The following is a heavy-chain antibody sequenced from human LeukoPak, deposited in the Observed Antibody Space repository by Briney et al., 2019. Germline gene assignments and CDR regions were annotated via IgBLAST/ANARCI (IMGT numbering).Heavy chain of an antibody. V-gene: IGHV3-30*02. CDR3: AKDIGPYSSGWYRGGDY. J-gene: IGHJ4*02. D-gene: IGHD6-19*01. CDR1: GFTFSSYG. CDR2: IRYDGSNK. Sequence: GGSLRLSCAASGFTFSSYGMHWVRQAPGKGLEWVAFIRYDGSNKYYADSVKGRFTISRDNSKNTLYLQMNSLRAGDTAVHYCAKDIGPYSSGWYRGGDYWGQGTLVTVSS.